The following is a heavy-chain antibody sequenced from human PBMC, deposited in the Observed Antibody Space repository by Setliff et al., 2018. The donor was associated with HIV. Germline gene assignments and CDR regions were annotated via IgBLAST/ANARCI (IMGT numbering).Heavy chain of an antibody. J-gene: IGHJ4*02. V-gene: IGHV1-2*02. CDR2: INPNSGGT. CDR1: GYTFTGYY. D-gene: IGHD3-10*01. CDR3: ARGFTYRGYYYGSGSYYNIQQPIDY. Sequence: ASVKVSCKASGYTFTGYYMHWVRQAPGQGLEWMGWINPNSGGTNYAQKFQGRVTMTRDTSISTAYMELSRLRSDDTAVYYCARGFTYRGYYYGSGSYYNIQQPIDYWGQGTLGTVS.